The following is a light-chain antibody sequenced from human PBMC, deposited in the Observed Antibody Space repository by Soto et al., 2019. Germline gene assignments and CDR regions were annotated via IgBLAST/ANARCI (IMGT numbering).Light chain of an antibody. V-gene: IGLV1-44*01. J-gene: IGLJ3*02. CDR1: TSNIGGNT. CDR2: RNY. CDR3: VAWDNSMRGPV. Sequence: QLVLTQPPSASGTPGQRVTISCSGSTSNIGGNTVNWFQKVPGTAPKLLIYRNYERPSGVPDRFSGSQSGTSASLAISGLQSEDEADYYCVAWDNSMRGPVFGGGTKVTVL.